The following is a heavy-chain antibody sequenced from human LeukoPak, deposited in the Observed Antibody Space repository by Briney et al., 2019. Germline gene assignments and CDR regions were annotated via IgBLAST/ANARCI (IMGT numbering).Heavy chain of an antibody. V-gene: IGHV3-7*01. CDR2: IKQDGSEK. CDR1: GFTFSTYW. Sequence: SGGSLRLSCAASGFTFSTYWMSWVRQAPGKGLEWGANIKQDGSEKYYIDSVKGRFTISRDNAKNSLYLQMNSLRAEDTAMYYCARDSAGNDYWGQGTLVTVSS. J-gene: IGHJ4*02. CDR3: ARDSAGNDY. D-gene: IGHD6-13*01.